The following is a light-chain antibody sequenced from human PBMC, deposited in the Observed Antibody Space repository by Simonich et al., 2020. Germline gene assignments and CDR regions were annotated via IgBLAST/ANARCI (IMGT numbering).Light chain of an antibody. CDR1: SGHSSYA. Sequence: QLVLTQSPSASASLGASVTLTCTLSSGHSSYAIAWHQQQPEKGPRYLMKLNSDGSHSKGDWIPDRFSGSSSGAERYLTISSLQSEDEADYYGQTWGTGINWVFGGGTKLTVL. J-gene: IGLJ3*02. CDR2: LNSDGSH. CDR3: QTWGTGINWV. V-gene: IGLV4-69*01.